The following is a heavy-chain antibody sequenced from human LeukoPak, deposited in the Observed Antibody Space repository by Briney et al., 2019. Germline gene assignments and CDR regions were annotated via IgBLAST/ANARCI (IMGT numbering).Heavy chain of an antibody. CDR2: IYPRDSDS. J-gene: IGHJ3*02. Sequence: GESLKISCKGSGYSFTSYWIGWVRQMPGKGLEWMGIIYPRDSDSRYSPSFQGQVTISVDMSISTAYLQWSSLRASDTAMYYCAKSIFGGSYVDAFDIWGQGTVVTVSS. CDR3: AKSIFGGSYVDAFDI. D-gene: IGHD1-26*01. V-gene: IGHV5-51*01. CDR1: GYSFTSYW.